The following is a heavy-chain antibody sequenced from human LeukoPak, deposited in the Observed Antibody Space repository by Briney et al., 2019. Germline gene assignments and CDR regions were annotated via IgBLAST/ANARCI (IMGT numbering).Heavy chain of an antibody. J-gene: IGHJ4*02. V-gene: IGHV4-38-2*02. CDR1: GYSISSGYY. D-gene: IGHD6-13*01. CDR2: IYHSGST. Sequence: SETLSLTCTVSGYSISSGYYWGWIRQPPGKGLEWIGNIYHSGSTYYNPSLKSRVTISVDTSKNQFPLKLSSVTAADTAVYYCARDSIAAVVDYWGQGTLVTVSS. CDR3: ARDSIAAVVDY.